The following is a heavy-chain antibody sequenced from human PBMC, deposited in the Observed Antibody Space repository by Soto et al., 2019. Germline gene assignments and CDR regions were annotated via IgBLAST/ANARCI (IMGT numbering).Heavy chain of an antibody. CDR3: ARSAITLFGVVSSHPHYYAEMDV. Sequence: QVQLVQSGAEVKKPGSSVKVSCKASGGTFNRYAISWVRQAPGQGLEWMGGIIPIFGIGKDAQRFQGRFTMTADDSTGTAYMELSSLRSEDTGVYYCARSAITLFGVVSSHPHYYAEMDVWGQGTTVTVS. J-gene: IGHJ6*02. V-gene: IGHV1-69*01. CDR1: GGTFNRYA. D-gene: IGHD3-3*01. CDR2: IIPIFGIG.